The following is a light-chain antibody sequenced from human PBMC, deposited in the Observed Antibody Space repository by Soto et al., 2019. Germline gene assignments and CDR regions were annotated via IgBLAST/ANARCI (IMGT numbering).Light chain of an antibody. J-gene: IGKJ2*01. CDR2: GAS. CDR1: QSVSRN. V-gene: IGKV3-15*01. CDR3: QQYNNWPLYT. Sequence: EIVMTQSPATLSVSPGERATLSCRASQSVSRNLAWYQQKPGQAPRLLIYGASTRATGIPARFSGSGSGTEFTLTISRLQSEDFAVYYCQQYNNWPLYTFGQGTKLEIK.